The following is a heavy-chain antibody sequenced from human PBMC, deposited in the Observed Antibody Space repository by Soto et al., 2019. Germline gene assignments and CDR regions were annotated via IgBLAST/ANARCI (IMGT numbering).Heavy chain of an antibody. CDR2: IYYSGST. CDR1: GGSISSSSYY. Sequence: SETLSLTCTVSGGSISSSSYYWGWIRQPPGKGLEWIGSIYYSGSTYYNPSLKSRVTISVDTSKNQFSLKLSPVTAADTAVYYCARALTKFMVRGVIFGYWGQGTLVTVSS. D-gene: IGHD3-10*01. J-gene: IGHJ4*02. V-gene: IGHV4-39*01. CDR3: ARALTKFMVRGVIFGY.